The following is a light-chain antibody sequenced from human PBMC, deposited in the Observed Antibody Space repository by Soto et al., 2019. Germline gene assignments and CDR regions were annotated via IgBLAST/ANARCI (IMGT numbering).Light chain of an antibody. CDR1: SSDVGGYNY. V-gene: IGLV2-11*01. J-gene: IGLJ2*01. CDR2: DVS. CDR3: CSHAGNSVV. Sequence: QSALTQPRSVSGSPGQSVTISCTGTSSDVGGYNYVSWYQQHPGKAPKLLIYDVSKGPSGVPDRFSGSKSGTTASLTISGLQAEDEADYYCCSHAGNSVVFGGGTKLTVL.